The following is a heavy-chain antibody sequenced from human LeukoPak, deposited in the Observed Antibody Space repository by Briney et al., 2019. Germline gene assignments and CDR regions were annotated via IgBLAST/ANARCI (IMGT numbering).Heavy chain of an antibody. V-gene: IGHV4-34*01. CDR3: ARRATPRLNYHDSSGYQNYYFDY. J-gene: IGHJ4*02. Sequence: SETLSLTCAVYGGSFSGYYWSWIRQPPGKGLEWIGEINHSGSTNYNPSLKSRVTISVDTSKNQFSLKLSSVTAADTAVYYCARRATPRLNYHDSSGYQNYYFDYWGQGTLVTVSS. D-gene: IGHD3-22*01. CDR2: INHSGST. CDR1: GGSFSGYY.